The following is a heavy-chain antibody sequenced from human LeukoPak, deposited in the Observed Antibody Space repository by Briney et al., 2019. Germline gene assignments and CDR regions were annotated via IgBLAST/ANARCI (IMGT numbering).Heavy chain of an antibody. CDR1: GYTFTSYS. J-gene: IGHJ4*02. V-gene: IGHV1-46*01. Sequence: ASVKVSCKASGYTFTSYSMRWVRQAPGQGLEWMGMITPIGGITSYAQKFQGRVTMTTDTSTSTVYMELSSLRSGDTAVYYCARAYDSSGYYGCYWFDYWGQGTLVTVSS. CDR3: ARAYDSSGYYGCYWFDY. D-gene: IGHD3-22*01. CDR2: ITPIGGIT.